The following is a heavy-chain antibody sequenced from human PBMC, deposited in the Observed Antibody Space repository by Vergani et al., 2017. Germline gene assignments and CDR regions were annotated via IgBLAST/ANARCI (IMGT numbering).Heavy chain of an antibody. V-gene: IGHV4-34*01. CDR3: ARGGGGSWRYPPDYCYYYYRDV. D-gene: IGHD2-15*01. CDR1: GGSFSGYY. J-gene: IGHJ6*03. Sequence: QVQLQQWGAGLLKPSETLSLTCAVYGGSFSGYYWSWIRQPPGKGLEWIGEINHSGSTNYNPSLKSRVTISVDTSKNQFSLKLSSVTAADTAVYYCARGGGGSWRYPPDYCYYYYRDVWGKGP. CDR2: INHSGST.